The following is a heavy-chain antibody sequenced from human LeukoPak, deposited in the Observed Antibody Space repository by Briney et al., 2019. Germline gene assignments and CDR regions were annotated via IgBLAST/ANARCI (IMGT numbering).Heavy chain of an antibody. V-gene: IGHV4-39*01. CDR2: IYYSGST. CDR3: ASPPGYYGSGSPGDYFDY. Sequence: PSETLSLTCTVSGGSISSSSYYWGWIRQPPGKGLEWIGSIYYSGSTYYNPSLKSQVTISVDTSKNQFSLKLSSVTAADTAVYYCASPPGYYGSGSPGDYFDYWGQGTLVTVSS. J-gene: IGHJ4*02. CDR1: GGSISSSSYY. D-gene: IGHD3-10*01.